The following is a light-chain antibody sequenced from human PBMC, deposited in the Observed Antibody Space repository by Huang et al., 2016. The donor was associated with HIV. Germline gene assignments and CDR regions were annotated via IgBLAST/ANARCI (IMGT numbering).Light chain of an antibody. J-gene: IGKJ5*01. CDR1: QSVSNSH. V-gene: IGKV3-20*01. Sequence: EIVLTQSPGTLSLSPGERATLSCRASQSVSNSHLAWYQQKPGHAPRLLMYGGSTRATGIPDRFSGSGSGTDFSLTIDRLAPEDFAVYYCQQYGTSPPITFGQGTRLEIK. CDR3: QQYGTSPPIT. CDR2: GGS.